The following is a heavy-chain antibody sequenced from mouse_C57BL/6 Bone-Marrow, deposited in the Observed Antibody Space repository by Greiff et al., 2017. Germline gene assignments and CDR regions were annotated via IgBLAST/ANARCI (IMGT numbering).Heavy chain of an antibody. CDR2: IDPEDGDT. J-gene: IGHJ4*01. V-gene: IGHV14-1*01. D-gene: IGHD2-2*01. CDR1: GFNIKDYY. CDR3: TTGAMWLPGVDD. Sequence: VQLQQSGAELVRPGASVKLSCTASGFNIKDYYMHWVKQRPEQGLAWIGRIDPEDGDTEYAPKFQGKATMTADTSSNTAYLQLSSLPSEDTAVYYWTTGAMWLPGVDDWGQGTSVTVSS.